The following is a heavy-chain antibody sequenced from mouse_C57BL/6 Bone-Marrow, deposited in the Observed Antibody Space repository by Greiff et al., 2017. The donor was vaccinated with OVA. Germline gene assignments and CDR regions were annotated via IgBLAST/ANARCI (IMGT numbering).Heavy chain of an antibody. CDR1: GYTFTDYN. D-gene: IGHD2-4*01. CDR2: INSNNGCT. V-gene: IGHV1-18*01. J-gene: IGHJ3*01. CDR3: ARGGYYDYDGGAWFAY. Sequence: EVKLQESGPELAKPGASVKIPCKASGYTFTDYNMDWVKQSHGKSLEWIGNINSNNGCTIYNQKFKGKATLTVDKSSSTAYMELRSLTSEDTAVYYCARGGYYDYDGGAWFAYWGQGTLVTVSA.